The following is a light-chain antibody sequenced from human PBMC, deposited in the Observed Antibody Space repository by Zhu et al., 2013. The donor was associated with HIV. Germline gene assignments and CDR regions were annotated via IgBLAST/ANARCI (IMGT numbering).Light chain of an antibody. V-gene: IGLV6-57*01. CDR2: EDN. CDR1: SGSIATNY. Sequence: FMLTQPHSVSESPGKTVTISCTRSSGSIATNYVHWYQQRPGSSPTTVIYEDNQRPSGVPNRFSGSRSGTSASLAISGLQSEDEGDYYCAVWDDKLIGWVFGGGTEADRP. J-gene: IGLJ3*02. CDR3: AVWDDKLIGWV.